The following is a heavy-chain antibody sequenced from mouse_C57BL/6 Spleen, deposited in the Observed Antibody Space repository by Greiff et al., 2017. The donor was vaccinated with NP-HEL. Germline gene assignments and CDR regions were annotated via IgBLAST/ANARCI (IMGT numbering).Heavy chain of an antibody. V-gene: IGHV3-6*01. CDR2: ISYDGSN. Sequence: EVQLVESGPGLVKPSQSLSLTCSVTGYSITSGYYWNWIRQFPGNQLEWMGYISYDGSNNYNPSLKNRISITRDTSKNQFFLKLNSVTTEDTATYYCARGTWDWYFDVWGTGTTVTVSS. J-gene: IGHJ1*03. D-gene: IGHD4-1*01. CDR3: ARGTWDWYFDV. CDR1: GYSITSGYY.